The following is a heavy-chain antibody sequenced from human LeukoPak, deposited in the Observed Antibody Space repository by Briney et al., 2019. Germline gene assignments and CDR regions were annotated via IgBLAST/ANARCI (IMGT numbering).Heavy chain of an antibody. CDR2: IYYSGST. CDR1: GGSISSYY. J-gene: IGHJ4*02. CDR3: ARARGARITMIVVVDYFDY. D-gene: IGHD3-22*01. Sequence: SETLSLTCTVSGGSISSYYWSWIRQPPGKGLEWIGYIYYSGSTNYNPSLKSRVTISVDTSKNQFSLKLCSVTAADTAVYYCARARGARITMIVVVDYFDYWGQGTLVTVSS. V-gene: IGHV4-59*01.